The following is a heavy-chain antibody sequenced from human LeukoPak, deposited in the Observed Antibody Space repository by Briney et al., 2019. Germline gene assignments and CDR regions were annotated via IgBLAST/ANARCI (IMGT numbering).Heavy chain of an antibody. V-gene: IGHV3-23*01. J-gene: IGHJ4*02. CDR3: AKVPFHNSESYYFDY. CDR2: ISGSGGST. CDR1: GFTFSSYA. Sequence: PGGSLRLSCAASGFTFSSYAMSWVRQAPGKGLEWVSAISGSGGSTYYADSVKGRFTSSRDNSKNTLYLQMNSLRAEDTAVYYCAKVPFHNSESYYFDYWGQGTLVTVSS. D-gene: IGHD4-23*01.